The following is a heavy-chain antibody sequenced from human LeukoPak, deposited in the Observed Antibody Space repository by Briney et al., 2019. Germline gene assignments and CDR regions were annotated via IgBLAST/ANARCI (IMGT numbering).Heavy chain of an antibody. V-gene: IGHV4-59*08. CDR2: IYYSGST. Sequence: SETLSLTCTVSGGSISSYCWSWIRQPPGKGLEWIGYIYYSGSTNYNPSLKSRVTISVDTSKNQFSLKLSSVTAADTAVYYCARLNSLTAVDTAMAILDYWGQGTLVTVSS. CDR3: ARLNSLTAVDTAMAILDY. J-gene: IGHJ4*02. CDR1: GGSISSYC. D-gene: IGHD5-18*01.